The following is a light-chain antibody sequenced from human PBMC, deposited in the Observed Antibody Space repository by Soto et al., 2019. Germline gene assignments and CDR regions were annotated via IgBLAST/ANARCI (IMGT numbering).Light chain of an antibody. J-gene: IGKJ4*01. V-gene: IGKV1-39*01. CDR1: QSISNY. Sequence: DVQMAQSPSSLSAYVGDRVTITCRASQSISNYLNWYQQKPGKAPKLLIHASSTLQSGVPSRFSGSGSGTEFSLTISSLQPEDFATYFCQQSYFTPLTFGGGTKVDI. CDR2: ASS. CDR3: QQSYFTPLT.